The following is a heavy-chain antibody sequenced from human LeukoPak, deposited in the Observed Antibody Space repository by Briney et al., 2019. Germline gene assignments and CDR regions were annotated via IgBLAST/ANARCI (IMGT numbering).Heavy chain of an antibody. Sequence: GASVKVSCKASGGTFSSYTISWVRQAPGQGLEWMGRIIPILGIANYAQKFQGRVTITADKSTSTAYMELSSLRSEDTAVYYCARNFPVRSDSWSGYYSYYYYMDVWGKGTTVTVSS. CDR2: IIPILGIA. J-gene: IGHJ6*03. CDR1: GGTFSSYT. V-gene: IGHV1-69*02. CDR3: ARNFPVRSDSWSGYYSYYYYMDV. D-gene: IGHD3-3*01.